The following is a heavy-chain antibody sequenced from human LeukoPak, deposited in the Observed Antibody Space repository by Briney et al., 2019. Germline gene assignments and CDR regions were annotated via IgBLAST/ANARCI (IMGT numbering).Heavy chain of an antibody. CDR2: ISGDGASI. CDR3: VSALIVATVY. Sequence: PGGSLRLSCAASGFTFSNYNMNWIRQAPGKGLEWVSYISGDGASIYYADSVKGRFTISRDNAMNSLYLQMNSLRAEDTAVYYCVSALIVATVYWGPGTLVTVSS. D-gene: IGHD5-12*01. V-gene: IGHV3-48*01. J-gene: IGHJ4*02. CDR1: GFTFSNYN.